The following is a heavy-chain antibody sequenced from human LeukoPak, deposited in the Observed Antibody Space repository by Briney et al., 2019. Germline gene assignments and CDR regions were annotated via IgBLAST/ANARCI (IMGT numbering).Heavy chain of an antibody. CDR1: GFTFSSYA. D-gene: IGHD2-21*02. CDR3: ARVIVVVTAPDYYYMDV. J-gene: IGHJ6*03. CDR2: ISGSGGST. Sequence: GGSLRLSCAASGFTFSSYAMSWVRQAPGKGLEWVSAISGSGGSTSYADSVKGRFTISRDNAKNTLYLQMNSLRAEDTAVYYCARVIVVVTAPDYYYMDVWGKGTTVTVSS. V-gene: IGHV3-23*01.